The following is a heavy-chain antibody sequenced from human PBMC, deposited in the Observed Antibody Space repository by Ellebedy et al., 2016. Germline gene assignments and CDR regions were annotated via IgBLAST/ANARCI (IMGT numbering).Heavy chain of an antibody. CDR2: MNPNSGNT. V-gene: IGHV1-69*10. J-gene: IGHJ4*02. Sequence: ASVKVSCKASGGTFSSYAISWVRQAPGQGLEWMGWMNPNSGNTGYAQKFQGRVTIIADKSTSTAYMELSSLRSEDTAVYYCAIFPMGATKETFDYWGQGTLVTVSS. CDR1: GGTFSSYA. CDR3: AIFPMGATKETFDY. D-gene: IGHD1-26*01.